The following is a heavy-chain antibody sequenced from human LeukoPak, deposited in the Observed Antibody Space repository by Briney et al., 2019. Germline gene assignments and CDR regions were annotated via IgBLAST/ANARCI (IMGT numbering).Heavy chain of an antibody. CDR2: IYSSGST. J-gene: IGHJ5*02. CDR1: GVSISSGSNY. Sequence: SETLSLTCRVSGVSISSGSNYWGWIRQPPGKTLEWIGSIYSSGSTYYNSSLKSRVTISVDTSKNQFSLRLSSVTAADTAVYYCARQYDSSGYYYPNWFDPWGQGTLVTVSS. D-gene: IGHD3-22*01. V-gene: IGHV4-39*01. CDR3: ARQYDSSGYYYPNWFDP.